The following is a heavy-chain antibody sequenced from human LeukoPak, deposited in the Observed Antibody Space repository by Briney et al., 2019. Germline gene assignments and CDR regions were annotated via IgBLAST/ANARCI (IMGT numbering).Heavy chain of an antibody. D-gene: IGHD3-22*01. V-gene: IGHV3-11*01. CDR2: ISSSGSTI. CDR1: GFTFSDYY. Sequence: GGSLRLSCAASGFTFSDYYMSWIRQAPGKGLEWVSYISSSGSTIYYADSVKGRFTISRDNAKNSLHLQMNSLRAEDTALYYCARVYDSSGYDAFDIWGQGTMVTVSS. J-gene: IGHJ3*02. CDR3: ARVYDSSGYDAFDI.